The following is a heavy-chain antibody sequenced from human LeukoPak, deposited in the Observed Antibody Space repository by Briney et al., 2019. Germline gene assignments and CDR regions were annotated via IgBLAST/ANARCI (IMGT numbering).Heavy chain of an antibody. D-gene: IGHD3-3*01. V-gene: IGHV3-23*01. CDR1: GFTFSSYA. CDR3: TKMGIWSAYNFEY. J-gene: IGHJ4*02. Sequence: GGSLRLSCAASGFTFSSYAMNWVRQAPGKGLEWVSASSGNGGTTYYADSVKGRFTISRDNSKNTLYLQMNSLRAEDTAVYYCTKMGIWSAYNFEYWDQGALVTVSS. CDR2: SSGNGGTT.